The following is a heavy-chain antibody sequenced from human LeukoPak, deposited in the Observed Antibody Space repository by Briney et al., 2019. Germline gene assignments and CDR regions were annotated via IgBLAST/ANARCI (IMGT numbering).Heavy chain of an antibody. CDR2: ISGSGGST. D-gene: IGHD2-2*01. Sequence: TGGSLRLSCAASGFTFSSYAMSWVRQAPGKGLEWVSGISGSGGSTYYADYVKGRFTISRDNSKNTLHLQMNSLRAADTAVFYCAKGYCSTTRCYLNPFDYWGQGTLVAVSS. CDR1: GFTFSSYA. V-gene: IGHV3-23*01. J-gene: IGHJ4*02. CDR3: AKGYCSTTRCYLNPFDY.